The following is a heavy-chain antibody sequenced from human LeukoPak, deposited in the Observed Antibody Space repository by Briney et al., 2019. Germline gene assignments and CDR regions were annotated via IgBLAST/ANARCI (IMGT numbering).Heavy chain of an antibody. CDR2: INWDGGST. V-gene: IGHV3-43D*03. Sequence: GGSLRLSCAASGFTFDDYAMHWVRQAPGKGLEWVSLINWDGGSTYYADSAKGRFTISRDNSKNSLYLQMNSLRAEDTALYYCTKEAREDYSYYMNVWGKGTTVTVSS. CDR1: GFTFDDYA. CDR3: TKEAREDYSYYMNV. D-gene: IGHD1-26*01. J-gene: IGHJ6*03.